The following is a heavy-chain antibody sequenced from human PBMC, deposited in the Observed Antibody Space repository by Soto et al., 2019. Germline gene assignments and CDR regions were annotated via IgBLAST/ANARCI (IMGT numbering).Heavy chain of an antibody. CDR1: GFTFSIYS. Sequence: EVQLVESGGGLVKPGGSLRLSCAASGFTFSIYSINWVRQAPGKGLEWVSSISSSSTYIYYADSVKGRFTISRDNAKNSLSLQMNSLRAEDTAVYFCARSPGRDGYNHFDYWGQGTLVTVSS. CDR2: ISSSSTYI. J-gene: IGHJ4*02. D-gene: IGHD5-12*01. CDR3: ARSPGRDGYNHFDY. V-gene: IGHV3-21*01.